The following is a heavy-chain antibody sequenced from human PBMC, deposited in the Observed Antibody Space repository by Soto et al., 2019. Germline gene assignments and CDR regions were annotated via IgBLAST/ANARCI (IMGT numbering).Heavy chain of an antibody. V-gene: IGHV1-2*02. J-gene: IGHJ6*02. Sequence: ASVKVSCKASGYTFTGYYMHWVRQAPGQGLEWMGWINPNSGGTNYAQKFQGRVTMTRDTSISTAYMELSRLRSDDTAVYYCARDHRSSGSGYYYYGMDVCGQGPKVTVYS. CDR3: ARDHRSSGSGYYYYGMDV. D-gene: IGHD6-19*01. CDR2: INPNSGGT. CDR1: GYTFTGYY.